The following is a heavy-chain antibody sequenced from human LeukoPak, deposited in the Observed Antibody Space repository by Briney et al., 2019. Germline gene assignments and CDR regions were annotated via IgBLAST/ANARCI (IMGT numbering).Heavy chain of an antibody. Sequence: PGGSLRLSCAASGFTFSSYWMHWVRQAPGKGLMWVSRINSDGSSATYADSVKGRFTISRDNAKNTLYLQMNSLRAEDTAVYYCANGEENWELPPHFDYWGQGTLVTVSS. CDR2: INSDGSSA. CDR1: GFTFSSYW. CDR3: ANGEENWELPPHFDY. D-gene: IGHD1-26*01. J-gene: IGHJ4*02. V-gene: IGHV3-74*01.